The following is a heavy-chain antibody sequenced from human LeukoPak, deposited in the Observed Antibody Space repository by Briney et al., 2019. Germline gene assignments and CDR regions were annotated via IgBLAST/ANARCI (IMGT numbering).Heavy chain of an antibody. J-gene: IGHJ4*02. CDR2: IYYSGST. CDR1: GGSISSGGYY. V-gene: IGHV4-30-4*08. CDR3: ARGYCSGGSCYPARH. Sequence: SETLSLTCTVSGGSISSGGYYWSWIRQPPGKGLEWIGYIYYSGSTYYNPSLKSRVTISGDTSKNQFSLKLSSVTAADTAMYYCARGYCSGGSCYPARHWGQGTLVIVSS. D-gene: IGHD2-15*01.